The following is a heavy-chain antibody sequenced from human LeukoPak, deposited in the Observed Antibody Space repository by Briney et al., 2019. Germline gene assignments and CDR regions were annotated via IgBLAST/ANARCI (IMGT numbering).Heavy chain of an antibody. CDR1: GGSISSSNW. CDR3: ARLHPPIPVGAPHTDRGYFDY. J-gene: IGHJ4*02. CDR2: IYHSGST. V-gene: IGHV4-4*02. Sequence: SETLSLTCAVSGGSISSSNWWSWVRQPPGKGLEWIGEIYHSGSTNYNPSPKSRVTISVDTSKNQFSLKLSSVTAADTAVYYCARLHPPIPVGAPHTDRGYFDYWGQGTLVTVSS. D-gene: IGHD1-26*01.